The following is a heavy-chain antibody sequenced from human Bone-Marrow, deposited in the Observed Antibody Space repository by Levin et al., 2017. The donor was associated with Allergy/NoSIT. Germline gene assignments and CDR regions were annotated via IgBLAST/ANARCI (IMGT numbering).Heavy chain of an antibody. J-gene: IGHJ3*01. CDR2: IDWDDDK. Sequence: TLSLTCTFSGFSLGTSGMRVSWIRQPPGEALEWLARIDWDDDKFYSPSLKSRLTISKDTSKNQVVLIMTNMDPAATGTYFCARGGDYGAFDFWGPGTMVIVSS. V-gene: IGHV2-70*04. CDR1: GFSLGTSGMR. D-gene: IGHD4-17*01. CDR3: ARGGDYGAFDF.